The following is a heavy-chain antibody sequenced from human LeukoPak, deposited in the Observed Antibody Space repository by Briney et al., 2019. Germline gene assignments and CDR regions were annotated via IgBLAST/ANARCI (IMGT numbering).Heavy chain of an antibody. CDR1: GFTFSSYA. CDR2: ISGSGGST. J-gene: IGHJ4*02. V-gene: IGHV3-23*01. Sequence: GGSLRLSCAPSGFTFSSYAMSWVRQAPEKGLEWVSAISGSGGSTYYADSVKGRFTISRDNSKNTLYLQMNSLRAEDTAVYYCAKDITMVRGVFDYWGQGTLVTVSS. D-gene: IGHD3-10*01. CDR3: AKDITMVRGVFDY.